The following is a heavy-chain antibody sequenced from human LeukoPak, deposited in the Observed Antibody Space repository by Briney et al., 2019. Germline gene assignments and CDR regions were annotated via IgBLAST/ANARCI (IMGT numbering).Heavy chain of an antibody. V-gene: IGHV3-74*01. CDR2: INSDGSST. CDR3: ARATGSYYSLGY. J-gene: IGHJ4*02. Sequence: GGSLRLSCAASGFTFSSYWMPWVRQAPGKGLVWVSRINSDGSSTSYADSVKGRFTVSRDNAKNTLYLQMNSLRAEDTAVYYCARATGSYYSLGYWGQGTLVTVSS. CDR1: GFTFSSYW. D-gene: IGHD1-26*01.